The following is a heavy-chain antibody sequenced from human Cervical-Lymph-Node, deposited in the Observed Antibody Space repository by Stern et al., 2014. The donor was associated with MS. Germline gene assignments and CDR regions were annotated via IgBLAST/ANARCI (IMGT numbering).Heavy chain of an antibody. D-gene: IGHD1-26*01. J-gene: IGHJ4*02. CDR1: GGTFSNSG. V-gene: IGHV1-69*06. Sequence: QVQLVQSGAEVRKPWSSVKVSCKASGGTFSNSGISWVRQAPGQGLEWMGGIIPLFGTTTYAQQFQGRVTITSDKSTGTTFLAVRSLTSDDTAVYYCARDLGVGPTAYWGQGTLVTVSS. CDR3: ARDLGVGPTAY. CDR2: IIPLFGTT.